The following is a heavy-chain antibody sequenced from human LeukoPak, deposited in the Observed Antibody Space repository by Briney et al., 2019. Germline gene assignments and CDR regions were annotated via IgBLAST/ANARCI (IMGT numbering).Heavy chain of an antibody. D-gene: IGHD3-22*01. CDR2: IIPILGIA. CDR1: GGTFSSYA. Sequence: SVKDSCKASGGTFSSYAISWVRQAPGQGLEWMGRIIPILGIANYAQKFQGRVTITADKSTSTAYMELSSLRSEDTAVYYCASNYYDSSFAHYYYYGMDVWGQGTTVTVSS. V-gene: IGHV1-69*04. CDR3: ASNYYDSSFAHYYYYGMDV. J-gene: IGHJ6*02.